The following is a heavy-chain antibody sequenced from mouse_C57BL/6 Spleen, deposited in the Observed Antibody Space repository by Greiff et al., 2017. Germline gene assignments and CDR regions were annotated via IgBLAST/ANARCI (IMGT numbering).Heavy chain of an antibody. J-gene: IGHJ4*01. CDR1: GFTFSDYG. D-gene: IGHD1-1*01. CDR3: AIYYYGSSYYAMDY. CDR2: ISSGSSTI. Sequence: EVKLMESGGGLVKPGGSLKLSCAASGFTFSDYGMHWVRQAPEKGLGWVAYISSGSSTIYYADTVKGRFTISRDNAKNTLFLQMTSLRSEDTAMYYCAIYYYGSSYYAMDYWGQGTSVTVSS. V-gene: IGHV5-17*01.